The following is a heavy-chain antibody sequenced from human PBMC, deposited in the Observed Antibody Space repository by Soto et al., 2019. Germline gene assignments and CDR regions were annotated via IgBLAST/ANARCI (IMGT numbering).Heavy chain of an antibody. J-gene: IGHJ5*02. V-gene: IGHV1-2*01. D-gene: IGHD7-27*01. CDR2: IIPHSGET. CDR3: AREARYLPNGAHDL. CDR1: GYSFTGYY. Sequence: QVQLVQSGAEVKRPGASVKVSCKASGYSFTGYYMHWVRQAPGQGLEWMGWIIPHSGETNYAQKVQARVTPNREQSHSPAYMPLSGPASGGTGVYYLAREARYLPNGAHDLWGQGTLVTVSS.